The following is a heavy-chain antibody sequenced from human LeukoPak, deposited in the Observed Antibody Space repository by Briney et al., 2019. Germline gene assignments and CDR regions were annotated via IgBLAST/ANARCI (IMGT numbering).Heavy chain of an antibody. CDR3: ARQAGSGSYSIQH. Sequence: GESLKISCKGSGYSFTSYWIGWVRQMPGKGLEWMGINYPGYSDTRYSPSFQGPVTISADKPISTAYLQWSSLKASDTAMYYCARQAGSGSYSIQHWGQGTLVTVSS. CDR2: NYPGYSDT. D-gene: IGHD3-10*01. CDR1: GYSFTSYW. V-gene: IGHV5-51*01. J-gene: IGHJ1*01.